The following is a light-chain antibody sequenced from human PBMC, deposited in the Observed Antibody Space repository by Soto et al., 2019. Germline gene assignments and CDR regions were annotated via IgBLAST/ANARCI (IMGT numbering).Light chain of an antibody. J-gene: IGKJ1*01. V-gene: IGKV3-15*01. CDR1: QSISSN. CDR3: QQYKTWPPWT. Sequence: EIVMTQSPATLSVSPGERATLSCRASQSISSNLAWFQQKPGQAPRLLIYGASTRATGIPARFSGSGSGTEFTLTINSLQSEDFAVYFCQQYKTWPPWTFGQVTKVDIK. CDR2: GAS.